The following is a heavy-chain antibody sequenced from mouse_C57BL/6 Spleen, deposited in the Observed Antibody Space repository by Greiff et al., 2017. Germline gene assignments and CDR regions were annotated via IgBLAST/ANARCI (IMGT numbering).Heavy chain of an antibody. V-gene: IGHV1-80*01. CDR1: GYAFSSYW. CDR2: IYPGDGDT. J-gene: IGHJ3*01. CDR3: ARDGYGAWFAY. D-gene: IGHD2-2*01. Sequence: QVQLKQSGAELVKPGASVKISCKASGYAFSSYWMNWVKQRPGKGLEWIGQIYPGDGDTNYNGKFKSKATLTVDKSSSTAYMQLSSLTSEDSAVYFCARDGYGAWFAYWGQGTLVTVSA.